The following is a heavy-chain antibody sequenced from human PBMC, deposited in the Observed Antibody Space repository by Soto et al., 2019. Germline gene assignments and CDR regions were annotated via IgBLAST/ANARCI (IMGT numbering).Heavy chain of an antibody. Sequence: QVQLQESGPGLVKPSETLSLTCTVSGGSISSYYWSWIRQPPGKGLEWIGYIYYSGSTNYNPSLMSRVPSSADTSKNQFPRKLSSVTAAGTAVYYCARHKQWLVQGDAFDIWGQGTMVTVSS. D-gene: IGHD6-19*01. CDR1: GGSISSYY. J-gene: IGHJ3*02. V-gene: IGHV4-59*08. CDR3: ARHKQWLVQGDAFDI. CDR2: IYYSGST.